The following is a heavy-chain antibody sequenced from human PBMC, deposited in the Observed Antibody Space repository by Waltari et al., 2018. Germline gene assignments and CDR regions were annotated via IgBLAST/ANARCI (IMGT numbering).Heavy chain of an antibody. Sequence: QVQLQQWGAGLLKPSETLSLPCAVYGGSFRGYYWIWIRQPPGKGLEWSGKINHSGSTNYNPSLKSRVTISVDTSKNQFSLKLSSVTAADTAVYYCARGEGEAARPRVDYWGQGTLVTVSS. CDR1: GGSFRGYY. J-gene: IGHJ4*02. V-gene: IGHV4-34*01. CDR2: INHSGST. CDR3: ARGEGEAARPRVDY. D-gene: IGHD6-6*01.